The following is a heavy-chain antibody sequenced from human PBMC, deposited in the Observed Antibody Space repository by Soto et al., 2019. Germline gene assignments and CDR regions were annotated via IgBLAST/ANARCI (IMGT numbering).Heavy chain of an antibody. Sequence: SETLSLTCAVYGGSFSGYYWSWIRQPPGKGLEWIGEINHSGSTNYNPSLKSRVTISVDTSKNQFSLKLSSVTAADTAVYYCARGRGYSYGVDYWGQGTLVTVSS. CDR2: INHSGST. J-gene: IGHJ4*02. CDR3: ARGRGYSYGVDY. CDR1: GGSFSGYY. D-gene: IGHD5-18*01. V-gene: IGHV4-34*01.